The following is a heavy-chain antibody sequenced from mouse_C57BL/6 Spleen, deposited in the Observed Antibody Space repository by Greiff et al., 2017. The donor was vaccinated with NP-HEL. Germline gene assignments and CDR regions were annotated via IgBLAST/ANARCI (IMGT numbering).Heavy chain of an antibody. CDR2: IDPSDSYT. Sequence: QVQLQQPGAELVMPGASVKLSCKASGYTFTSYWMHWVKQRPGQGLEWIGEIDPSDSYTNYNQKFKGKSTLTVDKSSSTAYMQLSSLTSEDSAVYYCARVGYGTDAYWGQGTLVTVSA. V-gene: IGHV1-69*01. CDR1: GYTFTSYW. CDR3: ARVGYGTDAY. J-gene: IGHJ3*01. D-gene: IGHD1-1*01.